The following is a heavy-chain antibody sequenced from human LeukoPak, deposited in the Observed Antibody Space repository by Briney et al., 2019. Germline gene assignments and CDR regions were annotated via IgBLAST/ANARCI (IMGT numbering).Heavy chain of an antibody. D-gene: IGHD5-18*01. J-gene: IGHJ4*02. CDR2: IYSGGST. Sequence: PGGSLRLSCAASGFTVSSNYMSWVRQAPGRGLEWVSVIYSGGSTYYADSVKGRFTISRDNSKNTLYLQVNSLRAEDTAVYYCAISGYSYGSFDYWGQGTLVTVSS. V-gene: IGHV3-53*01. CDR1: GFTVSSNY. CDR3: AISGYSYGSFDY.